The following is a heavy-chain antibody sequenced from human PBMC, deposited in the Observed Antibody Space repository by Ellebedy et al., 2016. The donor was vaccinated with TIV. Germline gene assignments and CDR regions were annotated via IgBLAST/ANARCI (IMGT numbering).Heavy chain of an antibody. J-gene: IGHJ4*02. Sequence: GESLKISXAASGFTFNNAWMNWVRQAPGKGLEWVGRIKRNTDGGATDYAASVKGRFTISRDDSKDTLYVQMNSLKTEDTAVYFCSTTYYYDGSGFSRFDYWGQGTLVTVSS. CDR3: STTYYYDGSGFSRFDY. D-gene: IGHD3-22*01. CDR2: IKRNTDGGAT. V-gene: IGHV3-15*01. CDR1: GFTFNNAW.